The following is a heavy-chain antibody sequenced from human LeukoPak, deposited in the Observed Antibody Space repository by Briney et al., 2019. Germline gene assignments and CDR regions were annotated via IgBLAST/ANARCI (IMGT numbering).Heavy chain of an antibody. V-gene: IGHV4-34*01. D-gene: IGHD3-10*01. Sequence: SETLSLTCAVYGGSFSGYYLSWIRQPPGKGLEWIGEINHSGSTNYNPSLKSRVTISVDTSKNQFSLKLSSVTAADTAVYYCAAEYYYGSGSYEQFDYWGQGTLVTVSS. CDR3: AAEYYYGSGSYEQFDY. J-gene: IGHJ4*02. CDR1: GGSFSGYY. CDR2: INHSGST.